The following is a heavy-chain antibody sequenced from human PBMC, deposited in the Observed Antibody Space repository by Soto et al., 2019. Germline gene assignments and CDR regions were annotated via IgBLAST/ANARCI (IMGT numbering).Heavy chain of an antibody. J-gene: IGHJ4*02. Sequence: SETLSLTCTVCGGSMSSYYWSWIRQPPGKGLEWIGYIYYSGSTNYNPSLKSRVTISVDTSKNQFSLKLSSVTAADTAVYYCAGVDTAMVTPFLAFDYWGQGTLVTVSS. D-gene: IGHD5-18*01. CDR2: IYYSGST. V-gene: IGHV4-59*01. CDR1: GGSMSSYY. CDR3: AGVDTAMVTPFLAFDY.